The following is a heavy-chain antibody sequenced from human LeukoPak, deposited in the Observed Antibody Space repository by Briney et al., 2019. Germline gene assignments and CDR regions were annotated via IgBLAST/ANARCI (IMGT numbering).Heavy chain of an antibody. J-gene: IGHJ4*02. V-gene: IGHV3-30-3*01. CDR3: ARGGCCRDGYNYGNY. D-gene: IGHD5-24*01. CDR2: ISYDGSNK. Sequence: GGSLRLSCAASGFTFSSYAMNWVRQAPGKGLEWVAVISYDGSNKYYADSVKGRFTISRDNSKNTLYLQMNSLRTEDTAVYYCARGGCCRDGYNYGNYWGQGTLVTVSS. CDR1: GFTFSSYA.